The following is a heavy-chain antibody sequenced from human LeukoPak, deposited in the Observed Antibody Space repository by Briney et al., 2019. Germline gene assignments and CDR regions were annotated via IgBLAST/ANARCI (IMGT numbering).Heavy chain of an antibody. V-gene: IGHV3-74*01. CDR2: INSDGSST. CDR3: ARGWSRIYYDSSGIHY. D-gene: IGHD3-22*01. J-gene: IGHJ4*02. Sequence: GGSLRLSCAASGFTFSSYWMHWVRQAPGKGLVWVSHINSDGSSTSYADSVKGRFTISRDNAKNTLYLQMNSLRAEDTAVYYCARGWSRIYYDSSGIHYWGQGTLVTVSA. CDR1: GFTFSSYW.